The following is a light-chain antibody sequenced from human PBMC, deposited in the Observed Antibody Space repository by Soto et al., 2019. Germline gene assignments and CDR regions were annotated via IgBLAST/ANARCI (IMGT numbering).Light chain of an antibody. CDR3: CSYAGRDYV. J-gene: IGLJ1*01. Sequence: QSALTQPASVSGSPGQSITISCTGTSSDVGSYNLVSWYQQHPGKAPKLLIYEGSKRPSGVSNRFSGSKSGNTASLTISGLQADDEPDYYCCSYAGRDYVFGNGTKVIVL. CDR2: EGS. V-gene: IGLV2-23*01. CDR1: SSDVGSYNL.